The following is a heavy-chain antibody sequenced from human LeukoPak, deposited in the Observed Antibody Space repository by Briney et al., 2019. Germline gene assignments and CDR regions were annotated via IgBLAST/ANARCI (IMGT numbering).Heavy chain of an antibody. CDR3: ARGDSSGYYVAYFDY. CDR2: IYYSGST. J-gene: IGHJ4*02. V-gene: IGHV4-59*01. Sequence: ETKSLTCTVSGGSISSYYWSWIRQPPRKGLEWIGYIYYSGSTNYNPSLKSRVSLSVDTSKNQFSLKLSSVTAADTAVYYCARGDSSGYYVAYFDYCGQGALFSDSS. D-gene: IGHD3-22*01. CDR1: GGSISSYY.